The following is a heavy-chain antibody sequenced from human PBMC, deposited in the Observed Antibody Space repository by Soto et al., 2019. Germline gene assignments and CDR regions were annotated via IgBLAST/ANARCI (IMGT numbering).Heavy chain of an antibody. Sequence: ASVKVSCTASGYTFTSYDINWVRQATGQGLEWMGWMNPNSGNTGYAQKFQGRVTMTRNTSISTAYMELSSLRSEDTAVYYCARGELELRWSDYYYYMDVWGKGTTVTVSS. V-gene: IGHV1-8*01. D-gene: IGHD1-7*01. J-gene: IGHJ6*03. CDR3: ARGELELRWSDYYYYMDV. CDR1: GYTFTSYD. CDR2: MNPNSGNT.